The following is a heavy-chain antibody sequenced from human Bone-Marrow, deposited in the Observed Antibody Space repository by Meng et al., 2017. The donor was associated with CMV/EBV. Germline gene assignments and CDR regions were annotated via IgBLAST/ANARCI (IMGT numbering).Heavy chain of an antibody. J-gene: IGHJ4*02. V-gene: IGHV4-34*01. CDR2: INHSGST. D-gene: IGHD1-26*01. CDR1: GGSFSGYY. CDR3: AREVGATTY. Sequence: SETPSLTCAVYGGSFSGYYWSWIRQPPGKGLEWIGEINHSGSTNYNPSLKSRVTISVDTSKNQFSLKLSSVTAADTAVYYCAREVGATTYWGQGTLVTVSS.